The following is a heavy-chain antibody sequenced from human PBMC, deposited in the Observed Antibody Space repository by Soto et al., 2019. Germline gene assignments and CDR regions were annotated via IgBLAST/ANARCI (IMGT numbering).Heavy chain of an antibody. J-gene: IGHJ4*02. D-gene: IGHD2-15*01. CDR2: IYYSGST. V-gene: IGHV4-59*08. CDR1: GGPISSYY. CDR3: ARRYGGTFDY. Sequence: LSLTCTVSGGPISSYYWSWIRQPPGMGLEWIGYIYYSGSTNYNPSLKSRVTISVDTSKNQFSLKLSSVTAADTAVYYCARRYGGTFDYWGQGTLVTVSS.